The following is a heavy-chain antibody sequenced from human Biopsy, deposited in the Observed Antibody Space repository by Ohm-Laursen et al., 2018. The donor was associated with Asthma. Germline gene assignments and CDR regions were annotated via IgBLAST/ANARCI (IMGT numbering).Heavy chain of an antibody. D-gene: IGHD1-1*01. Sequence: SLRLSCAASGFSFSKYGIHWVRQAPGKGLEWVAVIWYDGGCKDNADSVKGRFTISRDNSKNMLYLQMNSLRAEDTAVYYCARDLGTTRMDVWGQGTTVTVSS. J-gene: IGHJ6*02. CDR1: GFSFSKYG. CDR3: ARDLGTTRMDV. V-gene: IGHV3-33*01. CDR2: IWYDGGCK.